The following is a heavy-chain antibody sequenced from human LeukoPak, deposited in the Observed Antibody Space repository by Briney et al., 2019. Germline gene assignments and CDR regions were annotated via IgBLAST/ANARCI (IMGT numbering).Heavy chain of an antibody. Sequence: SETLSLTCTVSGGSISSGSYYWSWIRQPAGKGLEWIGRIYTSGSTNYNPSLKSRVTISVDTSKNQFSLKLSSVTAADTAVYYCARDPDYDFLSGYYDYWGQGTLVTVSS. V-gene: IGHV4-61*02. CDR3: ARDPDYDFLSGYYDY. J-gene: IGHJ4*02. D-gene: IGHD3-3*01. CDR1: GGSISSGSYY. CDR2: IYTSGST.